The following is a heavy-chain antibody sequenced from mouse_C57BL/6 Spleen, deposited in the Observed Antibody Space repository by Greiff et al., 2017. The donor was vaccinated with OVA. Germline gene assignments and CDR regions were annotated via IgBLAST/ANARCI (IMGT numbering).Heavy chain of an antibody. CDR3: ARWNYGYDETHY. CDR2: INPGSGGT. CDR1: GYAFTNYL. Sequence: QVQLQQSGAELVRPGTSVKVSCKASGYAFTNYLIEWVKQRPGQGLEWIGVINPGSGGTNYNEKFKGKATLTADKSSSTAYMQLSSLTSEDSAVYFCARWNYGYDETHYWGQGTTRTVSS. D-gene: IGHD2-2*01. V-gene: IGHV1-54*01. J-gene: IGHJ2*01.